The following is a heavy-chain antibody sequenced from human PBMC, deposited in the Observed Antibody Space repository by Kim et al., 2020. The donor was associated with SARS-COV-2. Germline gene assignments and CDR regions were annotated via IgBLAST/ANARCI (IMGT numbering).Heavy chain of an antibody. J-gene: IGHJ4*02. CDR3: ARDRGYRYSLDLDN. Sequence: ASVKVSCKTSGYSLSSYGISWVRQAPGQGLEWMGWLSRHNETTNQAQKFQGRLTMTTDTSTNTAYMELRSLRSDDTAVYYCARDRGYRYSLDLDNWGQGTLVIVSS. V-gene: IGHV1-18*04. D-gene: IGHD5-18*01. CDR2: LSRHNETT. CDR1: GYSLSSYG.